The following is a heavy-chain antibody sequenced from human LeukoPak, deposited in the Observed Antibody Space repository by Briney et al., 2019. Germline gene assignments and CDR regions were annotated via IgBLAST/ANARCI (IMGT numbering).Heavy chain of an antibody. J-gene: IGHJ4*02. CDR3: AKGVTMVRGVIPRYFDY. CDR1: GFTFSSYG. Sequence: GRSLRLSCAASGFTFSSYGMHWVRQAPGKGLEWVAVISYDGSNKYYADSVKGRFTISRDNSKNTLYLQMNSLRAEDTAVYYCAKGVTMVRGVIPRYFDYWGQGTLVTVSS. D-gene: IGHD3-10*01. CDR2: ISYDGSNK. V-gene: IGHV3-30*18.